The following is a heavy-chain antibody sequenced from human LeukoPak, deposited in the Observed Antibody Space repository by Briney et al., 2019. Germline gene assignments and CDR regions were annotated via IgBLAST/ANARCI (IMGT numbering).Heavy chain of an antibody. CDR1: GGSISSYY. J-gene: IGHJ4*02. V-gene: IGHV4-30-4*01. CDR2: IYYSGST. Sequence: KASETLSLTCTVSGGSISSYYWSWIRQPPGKGLEWIGYIYYSGSTYYNPSLKSRVTISVDTSKNQFSLKLSSVTAADTAVYYCARVFSGMYSSSFAFDYWGQGTLVTVSS. D-gene: IGHD6-13*01. CDR3: ARVFSGMYSSSFAFDY.